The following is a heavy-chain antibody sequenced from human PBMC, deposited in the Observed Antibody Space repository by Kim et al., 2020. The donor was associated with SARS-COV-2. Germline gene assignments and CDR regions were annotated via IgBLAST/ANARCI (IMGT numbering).Heavy chain of an antibody. CDR1: GFTFTTYW. V-gene: IGHV3-7*01. D-gene: IGHD2-21*02. J-gene: IGHJ4*02. CDR2: IKQDGSEK. Sequence: GGSLRLSCAASGFTFTTYWMNWVRQAPGKGLEWVANIKQDGSEKYYADSVKGRFIISRDNAKNSRYLQMNNLRADDTAVYYCARVRVTLDYWGQGTLVTVSS. CDR3: ARVRVTLDY.